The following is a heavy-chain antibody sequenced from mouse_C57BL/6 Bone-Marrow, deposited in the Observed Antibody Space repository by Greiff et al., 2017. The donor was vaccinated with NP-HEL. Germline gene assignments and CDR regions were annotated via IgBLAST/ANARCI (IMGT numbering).Heavy chain of an antibody. CDR3: ARDSKMNAMDY. CDR2: INPNNGGT. CDR1: GYTFTDYY. J-gene: IGHJ4*01. V-gene: IGHV1-26*01. Sequence: VQLQQSGPELVKPGASVKISCKASGYTFTDYYMNWVKQSHGKSLEWIGDINPNNGGTSYNQKFKGKATLTVDKSSSTAYMELRSLTSEDSAVYYCARDSKMNAMDYWGQGTSVTVSS. D-gene: IGHD2-5*01.